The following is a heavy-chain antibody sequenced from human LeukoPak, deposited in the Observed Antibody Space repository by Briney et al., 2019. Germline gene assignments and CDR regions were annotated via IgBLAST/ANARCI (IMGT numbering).Heavy chain of an antibody. D-gene: IGHD3-3*01. CDR1: GDRVSSNGAS. CDR2: TYYRSQQWHS. Sequence: SQTLSLTCAISGDRVSSNGASWNWIRQSPSRGLEWLGRTYYRSQQWHSDYAPSVKGRITLNPDTSKNQFSLQLNSVTPEDTAVYYCGRETDFGVVTNWGQGTLVTVSS. CDR3: GRETDFGVVTN. V-gene: IGHV6-1*01. J-gene: IGHJ4*02.